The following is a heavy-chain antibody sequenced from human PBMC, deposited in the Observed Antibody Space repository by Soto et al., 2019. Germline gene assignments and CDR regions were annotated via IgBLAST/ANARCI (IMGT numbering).Heavy chain of an antibody. CDR2: IYHSGST. Sequence: SETLSLTCAVSGYSISSGYYWGWIRQPPGKGLKWIGSIYHSGSTYYNPSLKSRVTISVDTSKNQFSLKLSSVTAADTAVYYCARESPEDYYDSSGPRFDPWGQGTLVTVSS. CDR1: GYSISSGYY. J-gene: IGHJ5*02. D-gene: IGHD3-22*01. CDR3: ARESPEDYYDSSGPRFDP. V-gene: IGHV4-38-2*02.